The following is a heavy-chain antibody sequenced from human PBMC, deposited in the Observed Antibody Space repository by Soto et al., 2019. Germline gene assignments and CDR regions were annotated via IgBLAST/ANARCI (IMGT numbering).Heavy chain of an antibody. CDR1: GYSFTSYW. CDR3: ARAWRFGGYYYYGMDV. Sequence: ESLKISCKGSGYSFTSYWIGWVRQMPGKGLEWMGIIYPGDSDTRYSPSFQGQVTISADKSISTAYLQWSSLKASDTAMYYCARAWRFGGYYYYGMDVWGQGTTVTVSS. CDR2: IYPGDSDT. V-gene: IGHV5-51*01. J-gene: IGHJ6*02. D-gene: IGHD3-10*01.